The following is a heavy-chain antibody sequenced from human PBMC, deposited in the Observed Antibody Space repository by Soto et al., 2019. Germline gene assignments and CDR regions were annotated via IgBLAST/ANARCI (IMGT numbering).Heavy chain of an antibody. J-gene: IGHJ4*02. Sequence: PGGSLRLSCAASGFTVSSNYMSWVRQAPGKGLEWVSVIYSGGSTYYADSVKGRFTISRDNSKNTLYLQMNSLRAEDTAVYYCARDSMPRYSSSLSPDYWGQGTLVTVSS. CDR3: ARDSMPRYSSSLSPDY. V-gene: IGHV3-53*01. CDR2: IYSGGST. CDR1: GFTVSSNY. D-gene: IGHD6-6*01.